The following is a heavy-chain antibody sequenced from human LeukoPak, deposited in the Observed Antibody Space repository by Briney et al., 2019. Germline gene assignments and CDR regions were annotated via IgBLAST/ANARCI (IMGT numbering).Heavy chain of an antibody. CDR3: ARAKVAGPFAY. CDR1: GGSFSGYY. J-gene: IGHJ4*02. CDR2: INHSGST. D-gene: IGHD6-19*01. V-gene: IGHV4-34*01. Sequence: SSETLSLTCAVYGGSFSGYYWSWIRQPQGKGLEWIGEINHSGSTNYNPSLKSRVTISVDTSKNQFSLNLSSVTAADTAVYHCARAKVAGPFAYWGQGTLVTVSS.